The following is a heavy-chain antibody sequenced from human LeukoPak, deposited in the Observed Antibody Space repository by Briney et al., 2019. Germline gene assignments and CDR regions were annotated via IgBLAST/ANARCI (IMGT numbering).Heavy chain of an antibody. Sequence: ASVKVSCKASGYTFTGYGIIWVRQAPGQGLEWLGWISAYKGSTKYPQMVQGRVTVTTDTSTSTAYMELRSLRSDDTAVYYCSRADSGGYYVAYWYWGQGTLVTVSS. CDR1: GYTFTGYG. CDR2: ISAYKGST. D-gene: IGHD3-22*01. V-gene: IGHV1-18*01. J-gene: IGHJ4*02. CDR3: SRADSGGYYVAYWY.